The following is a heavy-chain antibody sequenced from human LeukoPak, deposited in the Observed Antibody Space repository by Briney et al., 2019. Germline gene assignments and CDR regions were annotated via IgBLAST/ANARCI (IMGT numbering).Heavy chain of an antibody. CDR1: GFTFSSYW. CDR3: AKSLRIGAAAAGLYFDY. CDR2: IKQDGSEK. V-gene: IGHV3-7*01. D-gene: IGHD6-13*01. Sequence: GGSLRLSCAASGFTFSSYWMSWVRQAPGKGLEWVANIKQDGSEKYYVDSVKGRFTISRDNAKNSLYLQMNSLRAEDTAVYYCAKSLRIGAAAAGLYFDYWGQGTLVTVSS. J-gene: IGHJ4*02.